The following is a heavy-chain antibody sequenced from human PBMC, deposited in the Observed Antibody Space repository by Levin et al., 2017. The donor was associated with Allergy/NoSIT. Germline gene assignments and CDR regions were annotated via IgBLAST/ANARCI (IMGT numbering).Heavy chain of an antibody. V-gene: IGHV3-48*01. Sequence: GGSLRLSCAATGFTFSSHTMTWVRQAPGKGLEWVSYISSTSSTKYYADSVKGRFTISRDNAKNSLYLQMNSLRAEDTAVYYCARDARYCTTTSCQNLSFDYWAQGTLVTVSS. CDR1: GFTFSSHT. J-gene: IGHJ4*02. CDR3: ARDARYCTTTSCQNLSFDY. D-gene: IGHD2-2*01. CDR2: ISSTSSTK.